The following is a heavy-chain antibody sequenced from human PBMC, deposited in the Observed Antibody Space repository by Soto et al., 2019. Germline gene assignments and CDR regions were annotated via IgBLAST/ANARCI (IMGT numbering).Heavy chain of an antibody. CDR2: ISYDGSNK. D-gene: IGHD4-17*01. CDR3: ANDLTTVTTGLLDY. Sequence: QVQLVESGGGVVQPGRSLRLSCAASGFTFSSYGMHWVRQAPGKGLEWVAVISYDGSNKYYADSVKGRFTISRDNSKNTMYLQMNSLRAVDTAVYYCANDLTTVTTGLLDYWGKGTLVTVSS. V-gene: IGHV3-30*18. CDR1: GFTFSSYG. J-gene: IGHJ4*02.